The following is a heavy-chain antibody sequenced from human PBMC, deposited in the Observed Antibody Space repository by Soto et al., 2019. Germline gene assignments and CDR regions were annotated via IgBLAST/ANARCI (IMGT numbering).Heavy chain of an antibody. CDR3: ARGYGGNPHDWYFDL. V-gene: IGHV1-69*12. Sequence: QVQLVQSGAEVKKPGSSVKVSCKASGGTFSSYAISWVRQAPGQGLEWMGGIIPIFGTANYAQKFQGRVTNAADESTSTGYMELSSLRSEDTAVYYCARGYGGNPHDWYFDLWGRGTLVTVSS. J-gene: IGHJ2*01. CDR2: IIPIFGTA. CDR1: GGTFSSYA. D-gene: IGHD2-15*01.